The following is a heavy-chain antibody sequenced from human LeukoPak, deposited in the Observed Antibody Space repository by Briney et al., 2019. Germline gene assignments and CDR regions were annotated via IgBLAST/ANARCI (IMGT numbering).Heavy chain of an antibody. Sequence: PGGSLRLSCAASGFTLSSYAMSWVRQAPGKGLECGSAISGSSGCIYYADSVKGRFTISSDNSKNTLYLPMNSLRAEDTAVYYCAKDSRITFFGVVMGPHFDYWGQGTLVTVSS. CDR1: GFTLSSYA. CDR3: AKDSRITFFGVVMGPHFDY. V-gene: IGHV3-23*01. D-gene: IGHD3-3*01. J-gene: IGHJ4*02. CDR2: ISGSSGCI.